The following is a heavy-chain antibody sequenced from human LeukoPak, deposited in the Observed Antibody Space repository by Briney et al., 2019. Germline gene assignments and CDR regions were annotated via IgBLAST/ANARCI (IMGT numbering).Heavy chain of an antibody. D-gene: IGHD3-22*01. CDR3: AREIWDNSGYYREEFDY. CDR2: INPNSGGT. V-gene: IGHV1-2*02. Sequence: ASVRVSCKASGYTFTGYYMHWVRQAPGQGLEWMGWINPNSGGTNYAQKFQGRVTMTRDTSISTAYMELSRLRSDDTAVYYCAREIWDNSGYYREEFDYWGQGTLVTVSS. J-gene: IGHJ4*02. CDR1: GYTFTGYY.